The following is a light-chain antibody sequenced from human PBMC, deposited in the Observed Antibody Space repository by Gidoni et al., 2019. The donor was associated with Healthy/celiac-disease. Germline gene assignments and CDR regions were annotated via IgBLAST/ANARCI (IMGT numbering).Light chain of an antibody. J-gene: IGLJ2*01. CDR1: SSDGGGYNY. V-gene: IGLV2-14*03. Sequence: QSALPQPASVSGSPGPSITISCTGTSSDGGGYNYVSWYQQHPGKAPKLMIYDVSNRPSGVSNRFSGSKSGNTASLTISGLQAEDEADYYCSSYTSSSTLVGFGGGTKLTVL. CDR3: SSYTSSSTLVG. CDR2: DVS.